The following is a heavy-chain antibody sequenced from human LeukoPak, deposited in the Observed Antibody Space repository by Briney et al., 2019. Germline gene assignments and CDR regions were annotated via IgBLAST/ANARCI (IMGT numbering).Heavy chain of an antibody. D-gene: IGHD3-10*01. CDR3: ARERQSYYGSGSYYNPLP. Sequence: PGRSLRLSCAASGFTFSSYPMHWVRQAPGKGLEWVAFISSDGGNKYYADSVKGRFTISRDNSKNTLYLQMNTLRAEDTAVYYCARERQSYYGSGSYYNPLPWGQGTLVTASS. CDR2: ISSDGGNK. J-gene: IGHJ5*02. CDR1: GFTFSSYP. V-gene: IGHV3-30*04.